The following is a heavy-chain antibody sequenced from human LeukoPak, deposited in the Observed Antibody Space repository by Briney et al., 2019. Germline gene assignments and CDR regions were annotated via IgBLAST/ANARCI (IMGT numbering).Heavy chain of an antibody. V-gene: IGHV3-66*01. D-gene: IGHD6-13*01. J-gene: IGHJ4*02. Sequence: GGSLRLSCAASGFTVSGNYMTWVRQAPGKGLEWVSVTYGDGSTSYADSVKDRFTISRDISKNTFFLQMNNLRAEDTAVYYCAKDSGSYSNSGNFDYWGQGTLVTVSS. CDR3: AKDSGSYSNSGNFDY. CDR2: TYGDGST. CDR1: GFTVSGNY.